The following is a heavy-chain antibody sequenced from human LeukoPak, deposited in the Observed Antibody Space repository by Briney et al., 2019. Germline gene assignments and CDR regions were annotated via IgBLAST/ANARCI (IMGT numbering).Heavy chain of an antibody. V-gene: IGHV1-2*02. J-gene: IGHJ5*02. CDR3: ARVYGSGSYYNVIRAFDP. CDR1: GYTFTTYY. Sequence: ASVKVSCKASGYTFTTYYMHWVRQAPGQGLEWMGWINPNSGGTNYAQKFQGRVTMTRDTSISTAYMELSRLRSDDTAVYYCARVYGSGSYYNVIRAFDPWGQGTLVTVSS. CDR2: INPNSGGT. D-gene: IGHD3-10*01.